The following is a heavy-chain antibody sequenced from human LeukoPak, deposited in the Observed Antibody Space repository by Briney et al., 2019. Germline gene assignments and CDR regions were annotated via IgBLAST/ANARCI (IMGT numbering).Heavy chain of an antibody. CDR1: GGSISSSSYY. V-gene: IGHV4-39*01. CDR3: ARLSVSLNAFDM. Sequence: SETLSLTCTVSGGSISSSSYYLGWIRQPPGKGLEWIGSIYYSGSTYYNPSLKSRVTICVDTSKNQFSLKLNSVTAADTAVYYCARLSVSLNAFDMWGQGTMVTVSS. J-gene: IGHJ3*02. CDR2: IYYSGST.